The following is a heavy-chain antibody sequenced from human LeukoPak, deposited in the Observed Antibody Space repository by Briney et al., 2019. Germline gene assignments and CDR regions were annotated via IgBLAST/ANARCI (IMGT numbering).Heavy chain of an antibody. D-gene: IGHD6-13*01. CDR3: ARVDGVAASNWFDP. J-gene: IGHJ5*02. CDR1: GGTFSSYA. V-gene: IGHV1-69*04. CDR2: IIPILGIA. Sequence: ASVKVSCKASGGTFSSYAISWVRQAPGQGLEWMGRIIPILGIANYAQKFQGRVTITADKSTSTAYMELSSLRSEDTAVYYCARVDGVAASNWFDPWGQGTLVTVSS.